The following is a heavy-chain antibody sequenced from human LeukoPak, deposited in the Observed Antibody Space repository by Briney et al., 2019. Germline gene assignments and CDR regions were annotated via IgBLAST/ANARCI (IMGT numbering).Heavy chain of an antibody. V-gene: IGHV3-48*03. CDR2: ISSSGSTI. CDR1: GFTFSSYE. J-gene: IGHJ4*02. Sequence: GGSLRLSCAASGFTFSSYEMNWVRQAPGKGLEWVSYISSSGSTIYYADSVKGRFTISRDNAKNSLYLQMNSLRAEDTAVYYCARRAYDSSGYYVDYWGQGTLVTVSS. CDR3: ARRAYDSSGYYVDY. D-gene: IGHD3-22*01.